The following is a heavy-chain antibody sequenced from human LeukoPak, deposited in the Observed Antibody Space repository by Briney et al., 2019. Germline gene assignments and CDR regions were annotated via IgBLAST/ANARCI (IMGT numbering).Heavy chain of an antibody. CDR1: GCTFTGYY. CDR3: ARSSPPTYYHFYYYMDV. Sequence: ASVKVPCKASGCTFTGYYMHWVRQAPGQGLEWMGWINPSSGGAKYAQNFQGRVIMTTDTSISTAYMELSSLRSDDTAVYYCARSSPPTYYHFYYYMDVWGKGSTVTVSS. CDR2: INPSSGGA. J-gene: IGHJ6*03. V-gene: IGHV1-2*02. D-gene: IGHD6-13*01.